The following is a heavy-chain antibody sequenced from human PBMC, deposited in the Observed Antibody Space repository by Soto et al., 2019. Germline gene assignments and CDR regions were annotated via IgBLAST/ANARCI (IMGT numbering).Heavy chain of an antibody. CDR2: ISVGGSGT. CDR3: ARDASGYCSSTSCPNNWFDP. V-gene: IGHV3-23*01. D-gene: IGHD2-2*03. Sequence: GGSLRLSCAASGFTFNNYAMTWVRQAPRKGPEWVSGISVGGSGTYYADSVKGRFTVSRDNSKNTLYLQMKSLRSEDTAVYYCARDASGYCSSTSCPNNWFDPWGQGTLVTVSS. J-gene: IGHJ5*02. CDR1: GFTFNNYA.